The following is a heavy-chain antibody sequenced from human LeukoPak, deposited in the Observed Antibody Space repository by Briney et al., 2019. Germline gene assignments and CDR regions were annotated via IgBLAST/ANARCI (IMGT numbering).Heavy chain of an antibody. CDR3: ARDLLHVYYYDSSGYVRGAFDI. V-gene: IGHV1-2*02. J-gene: IGHJ3*02. CDR1: GYTFTGYY. Sequence: GASVKVSCKASGYTFTGYYMHWVRQAPGQGLEWMGWINPNSGGTNYAQKFQGRVTMTRDTSISTAYMELSRLRYDDTAVYYCARDLLHVYYYDSSGYVRGAFDIWGQGTMVTVSS. D-gene: IGHD3-22*01. CDR2: INPNSGGT.